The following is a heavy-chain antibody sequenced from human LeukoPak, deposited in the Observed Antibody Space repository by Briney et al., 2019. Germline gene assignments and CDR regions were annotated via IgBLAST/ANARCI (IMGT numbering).Heavy chain of an antibody. CDR1: GGSISSSSYY. CDR3: ARGLGRYCSGGSCYSNWFDP. V-gene: IGHV4-39*01. J-gene: IGHJ5*02. CDR2: INYSGRT. D-gene: IGHD2-15*01. Sequence: SETLSLTCTVSGGSISSSSYYWGWIRQPPGKGLEWIASINYSGRTYYNPSLKSRVTISVDTSKNQFSLKLSSVTAADTAVYYCARGLGRYCSGGSCYSNWFDPWGQGTLVTVSS.